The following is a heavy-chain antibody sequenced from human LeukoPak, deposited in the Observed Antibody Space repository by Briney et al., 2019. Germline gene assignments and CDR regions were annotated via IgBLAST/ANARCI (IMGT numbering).Heavy chain of an antibody. V-gene: IGHV3-21*04. Sequence: SGGSLRLSCAASGFTFSNYNMNWVRHAPGKGLEWVSSITSSSSYIYYADSVKGRFTISRDNAKNSLYLQMNSLRAEDTAVYYCAKDSHVEMATIYYFGYWGQGTLVTVSS. J-gene: IGHJ4*02. CDR3: AKDSHVEMATIYYFGY. CDR1: GFTFSNYN. D-gene: IGHD5-24*01. CDR2: ITSSSSYI.